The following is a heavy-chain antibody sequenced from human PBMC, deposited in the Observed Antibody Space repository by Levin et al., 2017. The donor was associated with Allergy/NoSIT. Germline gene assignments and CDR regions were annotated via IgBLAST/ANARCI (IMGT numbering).Heavy chain of an antibody. V-gene: IGHV1-2*06. CDR2: INPNSGGT. D-gene: IGHD3-22*01. CDR1: GYTFTGYY. CDR3: ARGPSPYYYDSSGYYLNWYFDL. J-gene: IGHJ2*01. Sequence: GESLKISCKASGYTFTGYYMHWVRQAPGQGLEWMGRINPNSGGTNYAQKFQGRVTMTRDTSISTAYMELSRLRSDDTAVYYCARGPSPYYYDSSGYYLNWYFDLWGRGTLVTVSS.